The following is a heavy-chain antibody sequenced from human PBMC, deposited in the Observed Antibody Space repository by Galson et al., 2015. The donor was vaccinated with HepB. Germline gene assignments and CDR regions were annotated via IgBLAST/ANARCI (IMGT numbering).Heavy chain of an antibody. CDR3: VNSMTGITIFGVVTYGMDV. CDR1: GFTFSRYA. V-gene: IGHV3-64D*06. J-gene: IGHJ6*02. CDR2: ISSNGGST. Sequence: SLRLSCAASGFTFSRYAMHWVRQAPGKGLEYVSAISSNGGSTYYADSVKGRFTISRDNSKNTLYLQMSSLRAEDTAVYYCVNSMTGITIFGVVTYGMDVWGQGTTVTVSS. D-gene: IGHD3-3*01.